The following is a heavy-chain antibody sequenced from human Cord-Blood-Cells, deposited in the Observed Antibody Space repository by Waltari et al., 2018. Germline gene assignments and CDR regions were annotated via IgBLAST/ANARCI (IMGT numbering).Heavy chain of an antibody. V-gene: IGHV1-2*02. CDR3: ARTSGVRDAFDI. CDR1: GYTFTGYY. CDR2: INPNSGGT. J-gene: IGHJ3*02. D-gene: IGHD3-10*01. Sequence: QVQLVQSGAEVKKPGASVPVSCKASGYTFTGYYMHWVRQSHGQGLEWRGWINPNSGGTNYAQKFQGRVTMTRDTSISTAYMGLSRLRSDDTAVYYCARTSGVRDAFDIWGQGTMVTVSS.